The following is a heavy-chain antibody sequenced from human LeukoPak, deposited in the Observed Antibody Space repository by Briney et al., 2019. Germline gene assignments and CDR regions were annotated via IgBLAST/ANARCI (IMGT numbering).Heavy chain of an antibody. J-gene: IGHJ3*02. V-gene: IGHV4-61*02. CDR2: IYTSGST. CDR3: ATEMYYDFWSGYYRFVDAFDI. CDR1: GGSISSGSYY. Sequence: SETLSLTCTVPGGSISSGSYYWSWIRQPAGKGLEWIGRIYTSGSTNYNPSLKSRVTISVDTSKNQFSLKLSSVTAADTAVYYCATEMYYDFWSGYYRFVDAFDIWGQGTMVTVSS. D-gene: IGHD3-3*01.